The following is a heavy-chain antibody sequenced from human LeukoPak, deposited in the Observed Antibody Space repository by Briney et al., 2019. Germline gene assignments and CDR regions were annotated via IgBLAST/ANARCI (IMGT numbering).Heavy chain of an antibody. CDR3: ARDRGRLWFSEGVDY. CDR2: ISAYNGNT. Sequence: ASVKVSCKASGYTSTSYGISWVRQAPGQGLEWMGWISAYNGNTNYAQKLQGRVTMTTDTSTSTAYMELRSLRSDDTAVYYCARDRGRLWFSEGVDYWGQGTLVTVSS. D-gene: IGHD5-18*01. J-gene: IGHJ4*02. CDR1: GYTSTSYG. V-gene: IGHV1-18*01.